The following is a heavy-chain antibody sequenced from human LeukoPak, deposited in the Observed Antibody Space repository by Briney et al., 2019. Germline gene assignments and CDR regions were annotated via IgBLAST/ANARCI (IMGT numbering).Heavy chain of an antibody. V-gene: IGHV1-46*01. J-gene: IGHJ3*02. D-gene: IGHD3-3*01. CDR2: INPSGGST. CDR1: GYTFTSYY. CDR3: ARVRGTIFGVVIMHAFDI. Sequence: ASVKVSCKASGYTFTSYYMHWVRQAPGQGLEWMGIINPSGGSTSYAQKFQGRVTMTRDMSASTVYMELSSLRSEDTAVYYCARVRGTIFGVVIMHAFDIWGQGTMVTVSS.